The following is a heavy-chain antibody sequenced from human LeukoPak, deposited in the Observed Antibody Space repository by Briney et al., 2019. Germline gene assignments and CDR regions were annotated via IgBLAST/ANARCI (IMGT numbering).Heavy chain of an antibody. V-gene: IGHV1-2*02. CDR1: GYTFTSYG. CDR3: ARDGWNDRMRVGWFDP. CDR2: INPNTGDT. Sequence: ASVKVSCKASGYTFTSYGISWVRQAPGQGLEWMGWINPNTGDTNRAQRFQGRVTMTRDTSINTVYMELSRLRSEDTAAYYCARDGWNDRMRVGWFDPWGQGTLVIVSS. J-gene: IGHJ5*02. D-gene: IGHD1-1*01.